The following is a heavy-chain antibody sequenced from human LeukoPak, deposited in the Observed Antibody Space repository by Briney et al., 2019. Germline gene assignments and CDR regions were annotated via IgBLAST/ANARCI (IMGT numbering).Heavy chain of an antibody. J-gene: IGHJ4*02. CDR2: IYTSMTT. CDR3: ARLSGSTYDFWPAYFFDY. Sequence: WAALALIWPGSGGSISSYYWSWSRPPPGKGLGGSGYIYTSMTTNYPPSLTSPVTISVATSKNHSSLKLCSVTAADTAVYYCARLSGSTYDFWPAYFFDYWGQGTLVTVSS. D-gene: IGHD3-3*01. CDR1: GGSISSYY. V-gene: IGHV4-4*09.